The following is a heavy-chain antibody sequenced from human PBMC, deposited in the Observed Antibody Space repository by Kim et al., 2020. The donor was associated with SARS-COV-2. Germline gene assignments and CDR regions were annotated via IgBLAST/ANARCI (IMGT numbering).Heavy chain of an antibody. CDR3: AKDQGTGNWALDY. Sequence: VGSLRLSYAASGFTFSYYGMSWVRQAPGKGLEWVSVIHNGGTFYADSVKGRFTISRDNSKNTLYLQVNSLRAEDTAVYYCAKDQGTGNWALDYWGQGTLVTVSS. J-gene: IGHJ4*02. V-gene: IGHV3-23*03. CDR1: GFTFSYYG. CDR2: IHNGGT. D-gene: IGHD1-1*01.